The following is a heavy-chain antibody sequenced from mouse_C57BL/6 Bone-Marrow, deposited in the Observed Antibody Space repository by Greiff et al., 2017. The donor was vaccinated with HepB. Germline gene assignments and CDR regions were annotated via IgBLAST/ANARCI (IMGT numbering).Heavy chain of an antibody. CDR2: ISSGSSTI. Sequence: EVKLVESGGGLVKPGGSLKLSCAASGFTFSDYGMHWVRQAPEKGLEWVAYISSGSSTIYYADTVKGRFTISRDNAKNTLFLQMTSLRSEDTAMYYCAKNIGTRYFDVWGTGTTVTVSS. J-gene: IGHJ1*03. CDR1: GFTFSDYG. V-gene: IGHV5-17*01. CDR3: AKNIGTRYFDV.